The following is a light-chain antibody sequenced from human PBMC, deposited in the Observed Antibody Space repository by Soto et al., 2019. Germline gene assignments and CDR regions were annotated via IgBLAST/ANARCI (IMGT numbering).Light chain of an antibody. CDR3: CSYAGSRV. Sequence: QSVLTQPASVSGSPGQSITISCTGTSSDVGSYNLVSWYQQHLGKAPKLMIYEVSKRPSGVSNRFSGSKSGNTASLTISGLQAEDEADYYCCSYAGSRVYGGGTQLTVL. J-gene: IGLJ2*01. CDR1: SSDVGSYNL. V-gene: IGLV2-23*02. CDR2: EVS.